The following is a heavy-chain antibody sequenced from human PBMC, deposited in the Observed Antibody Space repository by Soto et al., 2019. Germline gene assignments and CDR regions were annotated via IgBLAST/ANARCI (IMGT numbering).Heavy chain of an antibody. D-gene: IGHD1-26*01. Sequence: ASVKVSCKASGYTFTSCAMHWVRQAPGQRLEWMGWINAGNGDTNYSQKFQGRVTISRDTSANTVYMGLSSLRSEDTAVYYCARGSSGSYLIDYCGQGTLVTVSS. V-gene: IGHV1-3*01. CDR1: GYTFTSCA. J-gene: IGHJ4*02. CDR2: INAGNGDT. CDR3: ARGSSGSYLIDY.